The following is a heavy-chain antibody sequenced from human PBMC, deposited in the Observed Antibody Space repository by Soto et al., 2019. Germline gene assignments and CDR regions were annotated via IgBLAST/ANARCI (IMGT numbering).Heavy chain of an antibody. J-gene: IGHJ4*02. Sequence: PATLSLTCTISGRSISVFYLSSIRHTPGKGLEWIGYIYYSGSTNYNPSLKSRVTISVDTSKNQFSLNLRSMSPADTAVYYCARVGGLAARTFDYWGPGTLVTVSS. CDR2: IYYSGST. CDR1: GRSISVFY. D-gene: IGHD6-6*01. CDR3: ARVGGLAARTFDY. V-gene: IGHV4-59*01.